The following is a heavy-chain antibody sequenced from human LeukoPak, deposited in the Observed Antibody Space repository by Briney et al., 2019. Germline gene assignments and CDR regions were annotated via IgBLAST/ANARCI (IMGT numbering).Heavy chain of an antibody. CDR3: ARDRPRRMDV. Sequence: ASVKVSCKSSGYAFTVYYMHWVRQGPGQGLGWMGWIHPNSDGTNYAQEFQGRVTITRDTSISTAYMELSRLRSADTAVYYCARDRPRRMDVWGQRTTGTASS. J-gene: IGHJ6*02. CDR1: GYAFTVYY. V-gene: IGHV1-2*02. D-gene: IGHD6-6*01. CDR2: IHPNSDGT.